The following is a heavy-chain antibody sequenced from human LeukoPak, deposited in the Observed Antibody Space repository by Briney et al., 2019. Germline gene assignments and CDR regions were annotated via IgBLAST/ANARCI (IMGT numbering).Heavy chain of an antibody. D-gene: IGHD3-10*01. CDR1: GGSISSSSYY. CDR3: ARDLVWFGDLSSYFDY. CDR2: IYYSGST. Sequence: SETLSLTCTVSGGSISSSSYYWGWIRQPPGKGLEWIGSIYYSGSTYYNPSLKSRVTISVDTSKNQFSLKLSSVTAADTAVYYCARDLVWFGDLSSYFDYWGQGSLVTVSS. J-gene: IGHJ4*02. V-gene: IGHV4-39*07.